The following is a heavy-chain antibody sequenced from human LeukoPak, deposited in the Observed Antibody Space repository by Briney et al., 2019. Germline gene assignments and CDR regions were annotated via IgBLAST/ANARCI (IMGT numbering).Heavy chain of an antibody. Sequence: GGSLKLSCAASGFNFSDYSMNWVRQAPGKGLEWVSSISSSGSYIFYAQSVEGRFIISRDNAKNSHYLQMNSLRVDDTAVYFCARGTYRSSSPSIGMPYYLDYWGQGILVTVSS. CDR1: GFNFSDYS. J-gene: IGHJ4*02. CDR3: ARGTYRSSSPSIGMPYYLDY. D-gene: IGHD6-6*01. CDR2: ISSSGSYI. V-gene: IGHV3-21*01.